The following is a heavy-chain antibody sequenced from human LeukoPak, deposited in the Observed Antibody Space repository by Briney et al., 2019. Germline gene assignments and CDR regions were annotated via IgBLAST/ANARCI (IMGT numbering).Heavy chain of an antibody. J-gene: IGHJ1*01. Sequence: PGGSLRLSCAASGFTFSSYGMLWVRQAPGKGLEWVAVISYDGSNKYYADSVKGRFTISRDNSKNTLYLQMNSLRAEDTAVYYCAKAGYSYGYGYFQHWGQGTLVTVSS. CDR3: AKAGYSYGYGYFQH. D-gene: IGHD5-18*01. CDR1: GFTFSSYG. V-gene: IGHV3-30*12. CDR2: ISYDGSNK.